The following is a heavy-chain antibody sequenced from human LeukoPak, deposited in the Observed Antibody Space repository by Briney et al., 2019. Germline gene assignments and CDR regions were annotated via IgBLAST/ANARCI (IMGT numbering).Heavy chain of an antibody. D-gene: IGHD1-26*01. CDR2: IHYTGLT. CDR3: ATLYEWEVGIDS. V-gene: IGHV4-39*01. J-gene: IGHJ4*02. CDR1: DGSTNTNY. Sequence: PSETLSLTCAVSDGSTNTNYWGWIRQPPGKGLEWLATIHYTGLTYYNPSLESRVTISVDIPKKQFSLKLASVTAADTAVYYCATLYEWEVGIDSWGQGTLVTVSS.